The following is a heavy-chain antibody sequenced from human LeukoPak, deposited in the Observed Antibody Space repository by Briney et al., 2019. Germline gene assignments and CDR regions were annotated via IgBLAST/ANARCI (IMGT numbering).Heavy chain of an antibody. CDR3: ARGVYSYGYIGGFFDY. Sequence: GGSLRLSCAASGFTFSSYAMHWVRQAPGKGLEWVAVISYDGSNKYYADSVKGRSTISRDNSKNTLYLQMNSLRAEDTAVYYCARGVYSYGYIGGFFDYWGQGTLVTVSS. D-gene: IGHD5-18*01. J-gene: IGHJ4*02. V-gene: IGHV3-30-3*01. CDR2: ISYDGSNK. CDR1: GFTFSSYA.